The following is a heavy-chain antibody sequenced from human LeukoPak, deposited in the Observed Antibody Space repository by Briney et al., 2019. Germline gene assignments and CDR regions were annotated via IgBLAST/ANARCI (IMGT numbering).Heavy chain of an antibody. CDR3: ARERSSGSYFPIHYYFDY. V-gene: IGHV4-38-2*02. J-gene: IGHJ4*02. CDR1: GYSISGGYY. CDR2: IYHSGST. Sequence: SETLSLTCTVSGYSISGGYYWGWIRQPPGKGLEWIGSIYHSGSTYYNPSLKSRVTISVDTSKNQFSLKLSSVTAADTAVYYCARERSSGSYFPIHYYFDYWGQGTLVTVSS. D-gene: IGHD1-26*01.